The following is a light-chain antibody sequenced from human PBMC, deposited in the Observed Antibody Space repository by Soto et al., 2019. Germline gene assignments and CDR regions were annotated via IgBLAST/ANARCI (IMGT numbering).Light chain of an antibody. CDR3: AAWDNSLSGVI. Sequence: QSVLTPPPSASGTPGQRVTISCSGSSSSIGSNYVYWYQHLPGTAPKLLIYSNNQRPSGVPDRFSGSKSGTSASLAISGLRSEDEADYYCAAWDNSLSGVIFGGGTKLTVL. CDR1: SSSIGSNY. V-gene: IGLV1-47*02. CDR2: SNN. J-gene: IGLJ2*01.